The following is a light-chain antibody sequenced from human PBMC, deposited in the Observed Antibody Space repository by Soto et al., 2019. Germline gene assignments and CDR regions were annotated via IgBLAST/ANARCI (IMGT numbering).Light chain of an antibody. CDR3: QQYGSSPVT. V-gene: IGKV3-20*01. Sequence: EIVLTQSPGTLSLSPGERATLSCRASQSVSSSYLAWYQQKPGQAPRLLIYGASSRATGIPDRFSGRGSGTDSTLTITRLEPEDCAVYYCQQYGSSPVTFGQGTKVEIK. J-gene: IGKJ1*01. CDR1: QSVSSSY. CDR2: GAS.